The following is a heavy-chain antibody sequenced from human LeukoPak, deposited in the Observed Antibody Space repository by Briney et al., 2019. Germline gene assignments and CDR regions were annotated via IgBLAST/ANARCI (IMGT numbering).Heavy chain of an antibody. CDR1: GGTFSSYA. Sequence: ASVKVSCKASGGTFSSYAISWVRQAPGQGLEWIGGIIPIFGTANYAQKFQGRVTITADESTSTAYMELSSLRSEDTAVYYCASGHYYDSSGYDPGWFDPWGQGTLVTVSP. D-gene: IGHD3-22*01. CDR2: IIPIFGTA. J-gene: IGHJ5*02. V-gene: IGHV1-69*13. CDR3: ASGHYYDSSGYDPGWFDP.